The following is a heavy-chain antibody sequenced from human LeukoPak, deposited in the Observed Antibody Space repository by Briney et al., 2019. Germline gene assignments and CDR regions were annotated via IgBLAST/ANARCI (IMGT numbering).Heavy chain of an antibody. Sequence: SETLSLTCTVSGVSVNTRVYYWDWIRHSPGKGLEWIGDVFSRGDTYFNPSFRSRATMSIDTSVNQFSLTLTSVTAADTAIYYCARHPARSNWFAPWGQGILVTVSS. CDR3: ARHPARSNWFAP. V-gene: IGHV4-39*01. J-gene: IGHJ5*02. CDR1: GVSVNTRVYY. CDR2: VFSRGDT.